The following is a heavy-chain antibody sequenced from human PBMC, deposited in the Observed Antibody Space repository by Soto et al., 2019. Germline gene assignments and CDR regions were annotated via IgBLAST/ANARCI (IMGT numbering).Heavy chain of an antibody. V-gene: IGHV4-31*03. CDR3: ARGQITDYHSSTYFALRGDFDD. Sequence: QVQLRESGPGLVRPSETLSLKCTVAGGSISNGGNYWSWIRHHPGKGLECIGYIYYTGSTYYNPSLKSRVTLSVDTSENQFSLQLTSVTAADTAVYYCARGQITDYHSSTYFALRGDFDDWGQGSLVTVSS. CDR2: IYYTGST. CDR1: GGSISNGGNY. J-gene: IGHJ4*02. D-gene: IGHD3-22*01.